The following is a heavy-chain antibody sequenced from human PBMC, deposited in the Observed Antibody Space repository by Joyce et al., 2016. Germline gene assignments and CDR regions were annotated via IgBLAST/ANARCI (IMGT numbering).Heavy chain of an antibody. Sequence: QVQLQQWGAGLLKPSETLSLTCAVSGGPFRGFFWAWVRQPPGKGREWIGDINNSGVTNYNPSLKTRVTFSVDTSKNQLSLKLTSLSAADTAVYYCARSQWLAPLMYWGQGTPVTVSS. CDR1: GGPFRGFF. D-gene: IGHD6-19*01. V-gene: IGHV4-34*01. CDR2: INNSGVT. CDR3: ARSQWLAPLMY. J-gene: IGHJ4*02.